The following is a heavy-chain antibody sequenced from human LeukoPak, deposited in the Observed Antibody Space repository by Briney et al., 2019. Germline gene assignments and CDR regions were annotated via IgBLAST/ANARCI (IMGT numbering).Heavy chain of an antibody. D-gene: IGHD4-23*01. Sequence: ASVTVSFKASGYTFTGYYIHWVRQAPGQGLEWMGWINPNTGGTYYAQKFQGRVTWTSDASITTAYMELSSLRSDDTAVYFCAREGMDYGGNSVFVLWGQGTLVTVSS. V-gene: IGHV1-2*02. CDR1: GYTFTGYY. J-gene: IGHJ4*02. CDR3: AREGMDYGGNSVFVL. CDR2: INPNTGGT.